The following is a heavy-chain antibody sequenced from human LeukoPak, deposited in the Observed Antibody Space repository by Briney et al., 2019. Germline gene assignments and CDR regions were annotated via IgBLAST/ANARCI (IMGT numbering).Heavy chain of an antibody. CDR3: ARGGLYSSSSEGWVDYMDV. Sequence: ASVRVSCKASGGTFSSYAISWVRQAPGQGLEWMGGIIPIFGTANYAQKFQGRVTITTDESTSTAYMELSSLRSEDTAVYYCARGGLYSSSSEGWVDYMDVWGKGTTVTVSS. CDR1: GGTFSSYA. CDR2: IIPIFGTA. J-gene: IGHJ6*03. V-gene: IGHV1-69*05. D-gene: IGHD6-6*01.